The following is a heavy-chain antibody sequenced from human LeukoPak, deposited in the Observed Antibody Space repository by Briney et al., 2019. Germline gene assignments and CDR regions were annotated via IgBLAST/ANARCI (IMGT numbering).Heavy chain of an antibody. V-gene: IGHV3-23*01. CDR1: GFTFSSYA. CDR2: ISGSGGST. Sequence: GGSLRLSCAASGFTFSSYAMSWVRQAPGKGLEWVSAISGSGGSTYCADSVKGRFTISRDNSKNTLYLQMNSLRAEDTAVYYCANSDYYDSSGYSDYWGQGTLVTVSS. CDR3: ANSDYYDSSGYSDY. J-gene: IGHJ4*02. D-gene: IGHD3-22*01.